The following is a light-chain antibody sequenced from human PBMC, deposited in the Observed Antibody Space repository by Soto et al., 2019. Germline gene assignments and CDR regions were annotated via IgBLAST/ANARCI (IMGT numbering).Light chain of an antibody. J-gene: IGKJ1*01. CDR3: QQATDWPPT. Sequence: RVMTPSPVTLSVSPGERVTLSCRSSQAISNNLAWYQQKPGQAPRLIIFDASTRATGIPARFSGSGSGTEFTLTISSLQSEDFAVYYCQQATDWPPTFGQGTMV. CDR1: QAISNN. CDR2: DAS. V-gene: IGKV3-15*01.